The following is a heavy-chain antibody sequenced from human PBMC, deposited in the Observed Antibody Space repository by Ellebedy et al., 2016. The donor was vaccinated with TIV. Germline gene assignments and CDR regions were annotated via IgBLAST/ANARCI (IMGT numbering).Heavy chain of an antibody. CDR2: IWYNGSNR. CDR1: GFTFSSYA. CDR3: ASYDSSGYHC. Sequence: GGSLRLSXAASGFTFSSYAMHWVRQAPGKGLEWVAVIWYNGSNRNYGDSVKGRFTISRDNSKNTLYLQMNSLRAEDTAVYYCASYDSSGYHCWGQGTLVTVSS. J-gene: IGHJ4*02. V-gene: IGHV3-33*08. D-gene: IGHD3-22*01.